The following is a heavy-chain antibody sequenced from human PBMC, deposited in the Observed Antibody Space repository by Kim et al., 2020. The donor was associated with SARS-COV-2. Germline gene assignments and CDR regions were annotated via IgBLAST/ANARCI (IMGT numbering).Heavy chain of an antibody. Sequence: GGSLRLSCAASGFTFSGSAMHWVRQASGKGLEWVGRIRSKANSYATAYAASVKGRFTISRDDSKNTAYLQMNSLKTEDTAVYYCVLLWFGELGPYGMDVWGQGTTVTVSS. J-gene: IGHJ6*02. D-gene: IGHD3-10*01. CDR1: GFTFSGSA. CDR3: VLLWFGELGPYGMDV. V-gene: IGHV3-73*01. CDR2: IRSKANSYAT.